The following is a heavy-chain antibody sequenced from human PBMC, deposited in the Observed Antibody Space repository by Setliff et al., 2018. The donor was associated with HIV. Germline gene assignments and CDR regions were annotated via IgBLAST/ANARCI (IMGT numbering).Heavy chain of an antibody. CDR3: ATRLLSLSPDH. J-gene: IGHJ4*02. CDR2: VDPEDGKT. V-gene: IGHV1-69-2*01. Sequence: ASVMVSCKVSGYTFSDYYIHWVQQAPGKGLEWMGRVDPEDGKTMYSRKFQGRISITADTSTDTAYMELSSLRFDDTAIYYCATRLLSLSPDHWGQGTQVTVS. CDR1: GYTFSDYY.